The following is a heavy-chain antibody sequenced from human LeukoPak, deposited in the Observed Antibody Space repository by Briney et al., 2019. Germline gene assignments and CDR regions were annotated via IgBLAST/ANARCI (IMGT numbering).Heavy chain of an antibody. CDR3: ANYCSSSSCDIRRAFDI. D-gene: IGHD2-2*02. CDR1: DGSISSSSYY. CDR2: IYYSGST. J-gene: IGHJ3*02. V-gene: IGHV4-39*01. Sequence: SETLSLTCTVSDGSISSSSYYWGWIRQPPGKGLEWIGTIYYSGSTYYSPSLKSRVAISVDTSKNQFSLKLSSVTAADTAVYYCANYCSSSSCDIRRAFDIWGQGTMVTVSS.